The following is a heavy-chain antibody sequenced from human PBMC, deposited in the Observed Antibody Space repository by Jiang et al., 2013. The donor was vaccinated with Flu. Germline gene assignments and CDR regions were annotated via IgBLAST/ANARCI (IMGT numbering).Heavy chain of an antibody. CDR2: INTNSGNP. V-gene: IGHV7-4-1*01. J-gene: IGHJ4*02. CDR1: GYSFTTYS. CDR3: ARDPGVQERYFRGGGDF. D-gene: IGHD3-9*01. Sequence: QLLESGSELKKPGASVKVSCKASGYSFTTYSINWVRQAPGQGFEWMGLINTNSGNPTYARGFTGRFVFSLDTSVSTAYLEISSLKAEDTAVYYCARDPGVQERYFRGGGDFWGQGTLVTVSS.